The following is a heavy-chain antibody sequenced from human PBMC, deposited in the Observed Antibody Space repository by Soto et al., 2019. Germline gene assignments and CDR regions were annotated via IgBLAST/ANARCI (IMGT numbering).Heavy chain of an antibody. CDR1: GFTFSSYA. CDR2: ISGSGGST. Sequence: GGSLRLSCAASGFTFSSYAMSWVRQAPGKGLEWVSAISGSGGSTYYADSVKGRFTISRDNSKNTLYLQMNSLRAEDTAVYYCAKDLLGYCSSTSCYDWFDPWGQGPLVSVSS. D-gene: IGHD2-2*01. J-gene: IGHJ5*02. CDR3: AKDLLGYCSSTSCYDWFDP. V-gene: IGHV3-23*01.